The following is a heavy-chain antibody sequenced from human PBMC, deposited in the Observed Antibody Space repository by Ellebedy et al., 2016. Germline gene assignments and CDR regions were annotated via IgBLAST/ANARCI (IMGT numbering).Heavy chain of an antibody. D-gene: IGHD3-22*01. CDR1: GFTFSSYS. J-gene: IGHJ4*02. CDR3: ARHYTYYYDSSGLDY. Sequence: GGSLRLXCAASGFTFSSYSMNWVRQAPGKGLEWVSYISSSSSTIYYADSVKGRFTISRDNAKNSLYLQMNSLRAEDTAVYYCARHYTYYYDSSGLDYWGQGTLVTVSS. CDR2: ISSSSSTI. V-gene: IGHV3-48*04.